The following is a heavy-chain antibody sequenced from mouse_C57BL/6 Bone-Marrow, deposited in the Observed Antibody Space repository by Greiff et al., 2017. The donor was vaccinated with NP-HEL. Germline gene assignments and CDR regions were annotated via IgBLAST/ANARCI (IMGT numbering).Heavy chain of an antibody. CDR2: INPSSGYS. D-gene: IGHD2-1*01. CDR1: GYTFTSYT. Sequence: QVQLQQSGAELARPCASVKMSCKASGYTFTSYTMLWVKQRPGQGLEWFVYINPSSGYSTYNQKFKDKATLPADTSFSPAYKELSSLPSDDAAVNYCARIDGNYPWFAYWGQGTLVTVSA. CDR3: ARIDGNYPWFAY. V-gene: IGHV1-4*01. J-gene: IGHJ3*01.